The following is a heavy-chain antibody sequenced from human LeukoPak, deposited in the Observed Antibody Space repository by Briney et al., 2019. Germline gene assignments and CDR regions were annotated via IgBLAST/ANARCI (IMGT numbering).Heavy chain of an antibody. D-gene: IGHD3-9*01. V-gene: IGHV3-11*04. Sequence: GGSLRLSCAASGFTFSDYYMSWIRQAPGKGLEWVSYISSSGSTIYYADSVKGRFTISRDNAKNSLYLQMNSLRAEDTAVYYCARDLDHYDILTGYYPAAHDYWGQGTLVTVSS. CDR2: ISSSGSTI. J-gene: IGHJ4*02. CDR3: ARDLDHYDILTGYYPAAHDY. CDR1: GFTFSDYY.